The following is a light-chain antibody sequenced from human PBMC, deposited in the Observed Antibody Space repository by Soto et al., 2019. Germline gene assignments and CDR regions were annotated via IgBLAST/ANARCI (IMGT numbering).Light chain of an antibody. CDR1: QDISDY. V-gene: IGKV1-9*01. CDR3: LQLHSYPRT. Sequence: DIQLTQSPSFLSASAGDRVTVTCRASQDISDYLAWYQQKPGKAPDLLIFAASTLQGGVPSRFSGSGSGTEFTLTISSLQPDDFATYYCLQLHSYPRTFGQGTKVELK. J-gene: IGKJ1*01. CDR2: AAS.